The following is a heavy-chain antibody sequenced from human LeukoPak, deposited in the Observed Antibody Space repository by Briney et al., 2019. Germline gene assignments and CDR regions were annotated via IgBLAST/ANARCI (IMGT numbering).Heavy chain of an antibody. D-gene: IGHD1-14*01. CDR3: AKRINHFYYGMDV. V-gene: IGHV3-21*04. J-gene: IGHJ6*02. Sequence: GGSLRLSCAASGFTFSSYNMNWVRQAPGKGLEWVSSISSSSSHMSYVDSVKGRFTISRDNSKNTLYLQMNSLRAEDTAVYYCAKRINHFYYGMDVWGQGTTVTVSS. CDR2: ISSSSSHM. CDR1: GFTFSSYN.